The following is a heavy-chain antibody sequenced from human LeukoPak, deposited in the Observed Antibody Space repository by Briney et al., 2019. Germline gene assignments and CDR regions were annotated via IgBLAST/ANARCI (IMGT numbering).Heavy chain of an antibody. J-gene: IGHJ4*02. CDR1: GYTFTGYY. V-gene: IGHV1-2*06. D-gene: IGHD3-9*01. Sequence: ASVKVSCKASGYTFTGYYMHWVRQAPGQGLEWMGRINPNSGGTNYAQKFQGRVTMTRDTSISTAYMELSRLRSDDTAVYYFSFFTQKTAYDIDYWGQGTLVTVSS. CDR3: SFFTQKTAYDIDY. CDR2: INPNSGGT.